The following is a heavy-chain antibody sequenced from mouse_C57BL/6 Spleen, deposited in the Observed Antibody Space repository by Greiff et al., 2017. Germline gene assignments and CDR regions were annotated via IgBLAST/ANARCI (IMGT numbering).Heavy chain of an antibody. Sequence: QVQLQQSGAELVRPGASVTLSCKASGYTFTDYEMHWVKQTPVHGLEWIGAIDPETGGTAYNQKFKGKAILTADNSSSTAYMELRSLTSEDSAVYYCTHYYGSSYPFAYWGQGTLVTVSA. CDR3: THYYGSSYPFAY. V-gene: IGHV1-15*01. J-gene: IGHJ3*01. CDR1: GYTFTDYE. CDR2: IDPETGGT. D-gene: IGHD1-1*01.